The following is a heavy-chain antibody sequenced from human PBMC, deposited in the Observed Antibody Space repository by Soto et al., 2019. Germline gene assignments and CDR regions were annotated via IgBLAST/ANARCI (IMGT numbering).Heavy chain of an antibody. CDR3: AREGHHGVGPDAYSFAY. D-gene: IGHD3-3*01. Sequence: QVRLVESGGGVVQPGRSLRLSCAASGFIFSTYGMHWVRQAPGKGLQWVAVVSDDGYTTYYAESVKGRFTVSRESSKNTLYLQMSNLRIEDTAVYFGAREGHHGVGPDAYSFAYWGQGTLVTVSS. V-gene: IGHV3-30*03. CDR1: GFIFSTYG. J-gene: IGHJ4*02. CDR2: VSDDGYTT.